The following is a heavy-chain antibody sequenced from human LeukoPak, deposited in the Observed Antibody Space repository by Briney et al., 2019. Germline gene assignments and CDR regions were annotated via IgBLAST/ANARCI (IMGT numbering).Heavy chain of an antibody. J-gene: IGHJ5*02. V-gene: IGHV4-34*01. CDR1: GGSFSGYY. Sequence: SETLSLTCAVYGGSFSGYYWSWIRQPPGKGLEWIGEINHSGSTNYNPSLKSRVTISVDTSKNQFSLKLNSVTAADTAVYSCARLVGGFGFSWFDPWGQGTLVTVSS. CDR3: ARLVGGFGFSWFDP. CDR2: INHSGST. D-gene: IGHD2-2*01.